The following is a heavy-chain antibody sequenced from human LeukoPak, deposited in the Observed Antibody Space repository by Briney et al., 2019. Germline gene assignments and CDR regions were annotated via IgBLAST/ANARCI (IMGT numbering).Heavy chain of an antibody. CDR1: GHTLSDLT. Sequence: VASVKVSCKVSGHTLSDLTMHWVRQAPGKGLEWMGGFDPGNGEIIYAQKFQGRVTMTEDASTDTAYMELSSLKSEDTAVYYCARDYRLYYMDVWGKGTTVTVSS. J-gene: IGHJ6*03. V-gene: IGHV1-24*01. CDR2: FDPGNGEI. CDR3: ARDYRLYYMDV. D-gene: IGHD1-14*01.